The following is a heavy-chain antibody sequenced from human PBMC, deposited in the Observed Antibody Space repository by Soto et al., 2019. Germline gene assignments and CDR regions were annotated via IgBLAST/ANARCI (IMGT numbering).Heavy chain of an antibody. CDR3: ARDIGRTAAGYYHYYALGV. CDR1: GFTFSSYW. Sequence: PGWSLRLSCGASGFTFSSYWMNWVRQAPGKGLEWVANIKEDGSEKFFVDSVKGRFTISRDNAKNSLYLQMNSLRAEDTAVYYCARDIGRTAAGYYHYYALGVWGQGTT. J-gene: IGHJ6*01. CDR2: IKEDGSEK. D-gene: IGHD2-2*01. V-gene: IGHV3-7*03.